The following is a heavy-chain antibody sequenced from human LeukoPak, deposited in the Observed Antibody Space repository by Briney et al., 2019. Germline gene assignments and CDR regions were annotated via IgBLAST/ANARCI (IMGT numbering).Heavy chain of an antibody. CDR1: GGSFSGYY. V-gene: IGHV4-34*01. CDR2: INHSGST. CDR3: ARAREGVAAAGNTFDD. J-gene: IGHJ4*02. D-gene: IGHD6-13*01. Sequence: SETLSLTCAVYGGSFSGYYWSWIRQPPGKGLEWIGEINHSGSTNYNPSLKSRVTISVDTSKNQFSLKLSSVTAADTAVYYCARAREGVAAAGNTFDDWGQGTLVTVSS.